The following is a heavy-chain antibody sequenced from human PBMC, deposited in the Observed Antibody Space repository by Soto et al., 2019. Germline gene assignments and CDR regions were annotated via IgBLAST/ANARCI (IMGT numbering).Heavy chain of an antibody. Sequence: EVQLVESGGGLVQPGGSLRLSCAASGFTFSDYSMNWVRQAPGKGLEWVSYISSSSSAMYYADSVKGRFTISRDNDKNSLDLQMNSLRDADPAVYFCGRRLYYLGQGTLVTVSS. J-gene: IGHJ4*02. CDR2: ISSSSSAM. CDR3: GRRLYY. V-gene: IGHV3-48*02. CDR1: GFTFSDYS.